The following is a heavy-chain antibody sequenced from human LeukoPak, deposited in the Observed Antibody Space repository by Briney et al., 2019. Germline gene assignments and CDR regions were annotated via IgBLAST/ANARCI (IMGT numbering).Heavy chain of an antibody. J-gene: IGHJ6*03. V-gene: IGHV3-53*05. CDR3: AKDLVGATYYYYYMDV. CDR2: IYSGGST. Sequence: GGSLRLSCAASGFTVSSNYMSWVRQAPGKGLEWVSVIYSGGSTYYADSVKGRFTISRDNSKNTLYLQMNSLRAEDTAVYYCAKDLVGATYYYYYMDVWGKGTTVTVSS. D-gene: IGHD1-26*01. CDR1: GFTVSSNY.